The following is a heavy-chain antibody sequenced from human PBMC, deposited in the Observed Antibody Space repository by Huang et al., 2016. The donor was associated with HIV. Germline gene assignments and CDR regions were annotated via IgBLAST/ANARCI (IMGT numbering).Heavy chain of an antibody. CDR3: TREYTVAGAFDI. J-gene: IGHJ3*02. CDR2: ISNEGTTT. D-gene: IGHD5-12*01. Sequence: QGPLVESGGGVVRPGRSLRLSCAASGFSFSDYALHWVRQAPGKRLEWVTFISNEGTTTYYANSVKGRFTISRDNFKNTLYLQMNRLRGDDTAVYYCTREYTVAGAFDIWGQGTMVTVSS. V-gene: IGHV3-30-3*01. CDR1: GFSFSDYA.